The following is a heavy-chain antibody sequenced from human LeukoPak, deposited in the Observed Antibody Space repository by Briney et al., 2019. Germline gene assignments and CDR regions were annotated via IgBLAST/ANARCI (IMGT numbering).Heavy chain of an antibody. Sequence: SETLSLTCTVSGGSISSYHWSWIRQPAGKGLEWIGRIYTSGSTNYNPSLKSRVTMSVDTSKNQFSLKLSSVTAADTAVYYCASSRWYGDYVDYWGQGTLVTVSS. J-gene: IGHJ4*02. D-gene: IGHD4-17*01. CDR2: IYTSGST. V-gene: IGHV4-4*07. CDR1: GGSISSYH. CDR3: ASSRWYGDYVDY.